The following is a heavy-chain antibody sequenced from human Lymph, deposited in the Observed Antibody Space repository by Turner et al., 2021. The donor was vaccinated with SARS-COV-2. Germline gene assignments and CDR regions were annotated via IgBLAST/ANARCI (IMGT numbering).Heavy chain of an antibody. J-gene: IGHJ4*02. D-gene: IGHD1-1*01. V-gene: IGHV4-31*03. Sequence: QVQLQESGPGLVKPSQTLSLTCTVSGGSISSGGYYWSWIRQHPGKGLEWIGYIYYSGSTYYNPSLKIRVTISLDTSKNQFSLKLSSVTAADTAVYYCARARTSGTNYPGDFDYWGQGTPVTVSS. CDR1: GGSISSGGYY. CDR3: ARARTSGTNYPGDFDY. CDR2: IYYSGST.